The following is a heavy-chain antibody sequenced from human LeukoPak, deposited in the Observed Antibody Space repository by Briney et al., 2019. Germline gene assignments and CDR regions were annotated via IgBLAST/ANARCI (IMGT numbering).Heavy chain of an antibody. V-gene: IGHV3-7*01. CDR1: GFIFSNYW. CDR2: INRDGSAK. CDR3: ADRGRGGY. D-gene: IGHD2-15*01. Sequence: GGSLRLSCEASGFIFSNYWMSWLRQAPGKGLEWVANINRDGSAKHYADSMKGRFTISRDNAKNSLYLQINSLRVEDTAVYYCADRGRGGYWGQGTLVTVSS. J-gene: IGHJ4*02.